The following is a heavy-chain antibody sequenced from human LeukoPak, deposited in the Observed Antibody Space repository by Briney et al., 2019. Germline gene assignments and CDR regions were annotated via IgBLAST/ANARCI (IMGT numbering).Heavy chain of an antibody. Sequence: GASVKVSCKASGYTFTGYYMHWVRQAPGQGLEWMGWINPNSGSTNYAQKFQGRVTMTRDTSISTAYMELSRLRSDDTAVYYCARTVQYCSSTSCYLPEYFQHWGQGTLVTVSS. CDR3: ARTVQYCSSTSCYLPEYFQH. V-gene: IGHV1-2*02. D-gene: IGHD2-2*01. CDR1: GYTFTGYY. CDR2: INPNSGST. J-gene: IGHJ1*01.